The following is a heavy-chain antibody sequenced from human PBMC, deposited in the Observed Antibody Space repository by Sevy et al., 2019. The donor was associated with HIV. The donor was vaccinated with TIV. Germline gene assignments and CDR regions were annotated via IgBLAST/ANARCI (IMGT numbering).Heavy chain of an antibody. CDR2: ISYDGSNK. Sequence: GGSLRLSCAASGFTFSSYGMHWVRQAPGKGLEWVAVISYDGSNKYYADSVKGRFTISRDNSKNTLYLQMNSLRAEDTAVYYCAKRRVQSGLSGGGANYGWDVCGQGTTVTVSS. J-gene: IGHJ6*02. V-gene: IGHV3-30*18. CDR1: GFTFSSYG. D-gene: IGHD2-8*02. CDR3: AKRRVQSGLSGGGANYGWDV.